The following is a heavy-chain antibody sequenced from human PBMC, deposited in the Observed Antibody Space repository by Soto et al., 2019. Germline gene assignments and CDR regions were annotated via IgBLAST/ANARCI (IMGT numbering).Heavy chain of an antibody. V-gene: IGHV5-51*01. J-gene: IGHJ4*02. CDR3: ARKQLVPDS. CDR2: IYPSDSET. D-gene: IGHD6-13*01. CDR1: GYTFTNYW. Sequence: GESLKISCKGSGYTFTNYWIAWVRQMTGKGLEWMGIIYPSDSETRYNPSFQGQVTISADKSISTTYLQWSSLKASDTAMYYCARKQLVPDSWGQGTQVTVSS.